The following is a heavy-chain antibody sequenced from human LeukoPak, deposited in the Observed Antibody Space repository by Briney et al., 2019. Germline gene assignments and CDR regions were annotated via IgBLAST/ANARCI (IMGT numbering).Heavy chain of an antibody. V-gene: IGHV3-74*03. J-gene: IGHJ4*02. CDR2: IDERGTNA. CDR1: GFTFSNHW. Sequence: GGFLRLSCAASGFTFSNHWMHWVRQAPGRGLVWVSRIDERGTNAMYADSVKGRFSISKDNAKNTVNLQMNSLRADDTGVYYCIRDEALWRLDYWGQETLVTVSS. D-gene: IGHD2-21*01. CDR3: IRDEALWRLDY.